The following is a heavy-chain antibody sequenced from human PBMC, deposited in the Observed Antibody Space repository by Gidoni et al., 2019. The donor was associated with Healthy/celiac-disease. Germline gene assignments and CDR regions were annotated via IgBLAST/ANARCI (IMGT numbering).Heavy chain of an antibody. J-gene: IGHJ2*01. Sequence: QVQLQESGPGLVKPSETLSLTCAVSGYSISSGYYWGWIRQPPGKGLEWIGSIYHSGSTYYNPSLKSRVTISVDTSKNQFSLKLSSVTAADTAVYYCARLRTRYFDLWGRGTLVTVSS. D-gene: IGHD4-17*01. V-gene: IGHV4-38-2*01. CDR2: IYHSGST. CDR3: ARLRTRYFDL. CDR1: GYSISSGYY.